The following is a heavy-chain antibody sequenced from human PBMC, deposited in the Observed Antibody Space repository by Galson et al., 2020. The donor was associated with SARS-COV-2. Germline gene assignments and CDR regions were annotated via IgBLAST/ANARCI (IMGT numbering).Heavy chain of an antibody. J-gene: IGHJ4*02. CDR1: SASISSGNYY. CDR2: IFTSGRT. V-gene: IGHV4-61*02. D-gene: IGHD3-22*01. CDR3: ARTTYYPDISGFHADTLQVPFDN. Sequence: SEILSLTCTVSSASISSGNYYWSWIRQPAGKGLEWIGRIFTSGRTNYNASLKSRVIISRDTSRNQFSLKVNSVTAADTAVYFCARTTYYPDISGFHADTLQVPFDNWGQGILVTVSS.